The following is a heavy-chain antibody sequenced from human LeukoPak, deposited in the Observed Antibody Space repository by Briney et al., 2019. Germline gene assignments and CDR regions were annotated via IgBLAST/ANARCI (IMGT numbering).Heavy chain of an antibody. Sequence: SETLSLTCTVPGGSISSYYWSWIRQPPGKGLEWIGYIYYSGSTNYNPSLKSRVTISVDTSKNQFSLKLSSVTAADTAVYYCARDRAEYYDSSGPLDYWGQGTLVTVSS. J-gene: IGHJ4*02. CDR3: ARDRAEYYDSSGPLDY. CDR1: GGSISSYY. V-gene: IGHV4-59*01. D-gene: IGHD3-22*01. CDR2: IYYSGST.